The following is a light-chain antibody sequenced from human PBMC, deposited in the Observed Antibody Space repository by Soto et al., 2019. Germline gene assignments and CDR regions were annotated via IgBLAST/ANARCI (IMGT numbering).Light chain of an antibody. CDR1: QSISTY. CDR2: AAS. V-gene: IGKV1-39*01. CDR3: QQTYSTRPT. J-gene: IGKJ1*01. Sequence: DIQMTQSPSSLCASVGDRVTITCRASQSISTYLNWYQQKAGLAPKLLIYAASSSQSGVPSRFSGSGSGTDFTLTISSLQPEDFATYYCQQTYSTRPTFGQGTKVDIK.